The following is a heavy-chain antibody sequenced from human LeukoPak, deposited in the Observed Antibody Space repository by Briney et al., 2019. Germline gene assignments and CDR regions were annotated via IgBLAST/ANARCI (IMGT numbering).Heavy chain of an antibody. D-gene: IGHD1-26*01. CDR2: IYPGDSDT. CDR3: ARHRVGIYSRNHAFDI. Sequence: GESLKISCKGSGYIFTRYWIGWVRQMPGKGLEWMGIIYPGDSDTRYSPSFQGQVTISADKSSSTAYLQWSSLKASDTAMYYCARHRVGIYSRNHAFDIWGQGTMVTVSS. J-gene: IGHJ3*02. V-gene: IGHV5-51*01. CDR1: GYIFTRYW.